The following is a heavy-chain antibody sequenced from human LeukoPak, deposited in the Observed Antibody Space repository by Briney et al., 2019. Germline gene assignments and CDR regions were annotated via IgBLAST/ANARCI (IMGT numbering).Heavy chain of an antibody. CDR3: ARDHGPTTATWFDP. CDR2: FIPILGIA. V-gene: IGHV1-69*04. Sequence: SVKVSCKASGGTFSSYASSGVRQAPGQGLEWMGRFIPILGIANYAQKFQGRVTITADKSTSTAYLDLSSLGSEDKAVYYCARDHGPTTATWFDPWGQGTLVTVSS. CDR1: GGTFSSYA. J-gene: IGHJ5*02. D-gene: IGHD1-26*01.